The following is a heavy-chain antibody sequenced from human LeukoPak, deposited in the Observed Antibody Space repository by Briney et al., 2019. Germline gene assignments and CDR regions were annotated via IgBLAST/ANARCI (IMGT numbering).Heavy chain of an antibody. J-gene: IGHJ4*02. CDR2: ISGSGGST. CDR3: AKEYSSGWFDEGPTDY. V-gene: IGHV3-23*01. CDR1: GFTFSSYA. D-gene: IGHD6-19*01. Sequence: PGGSLRLSCAASGFTFSSYAMSWVRQAPGKGLEWVSAISGSGGSTYYADSVKGRFTISRDNSKNTLYLRMNSLRAEDTAVYYCAKEYSSGWFDEGPTDYWGQGTLVTVSS.